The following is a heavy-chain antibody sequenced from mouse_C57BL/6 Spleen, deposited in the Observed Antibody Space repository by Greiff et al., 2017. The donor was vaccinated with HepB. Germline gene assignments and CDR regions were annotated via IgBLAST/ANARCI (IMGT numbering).Heavy chain of an antibody. J-gene: IGHJ3*01. V-gene: IGHV1-66*01. Sequence: QVHVKQSGPELVKPGASVKISCKASGYSFTSYYIHWVKQRPGQGLEWIGWIYPGSGNTKYNEKFKGKATLTADTSSSTAYMQLSSLTSEDSAVYYCARAYYSNYGGAYWGQGTLVTVSA. CDR2: IYPGSGNT. D-gene: IGHD2-5*01. CDR1: GYSFTSYY. CDR3: ARAYYSNYGGAY.